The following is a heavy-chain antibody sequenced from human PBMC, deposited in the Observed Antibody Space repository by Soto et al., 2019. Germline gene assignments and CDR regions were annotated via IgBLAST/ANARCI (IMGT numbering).Heavy chain of an antibody. CDR1: GGTCSIYA. CDR2: IIPIFGTA. D-gene: IGHD3-22*01. V-gene: IGHV1-69*13. Sequence: SVKVSCKASGGTCSIYAISGVLQSPLQWLEWMGGIIPIFGTANYAQKFQGRVTITADESTSTAYMELSSLRSEDTAVYYCARDSPTYSSGYYWYFDYWGQGTLVTVSS. J-gene: IGHJ4*02. CDR3: ARDSPTYSSGYYWYFDY.